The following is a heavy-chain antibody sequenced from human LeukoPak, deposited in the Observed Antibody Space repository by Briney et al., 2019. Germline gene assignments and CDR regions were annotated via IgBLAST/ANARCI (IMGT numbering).Heavy chain of an antibody. CDR2: INPNSGGT. J-gene: IGHJ5*02. V-gene: IGHV1-2*02. D-gene: IGHD3-22*01. CDR3: ARVTTMIVVVGNWFDP. Sequence: ASVKVSCKASGYTFTGYYIHWVRQAPGQGLEWMGWINPNSGGTNYAQKFQGRVTMTRDASISTAYMELSRLRSDDTAVYYCARVTTMIVVVGNWFDPWGQGTLVTVSS. CDR1: GYTFTGYY.